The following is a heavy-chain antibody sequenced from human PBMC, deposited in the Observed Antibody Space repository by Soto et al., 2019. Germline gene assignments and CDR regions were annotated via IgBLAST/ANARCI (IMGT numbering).Heavy chain of an antibody. Sequence: ASVKVSCKASGYTFTSYGISWVRQAPGQGLEWMGWISAYNGNTNYAQKLQDRVTMTTDTSTSTAYMELRSLRSDDTAVYYCAIDGIRFYGSGSYYTRHYWGQGTLVTVSS. CDR3: AIDGIRFYGSGSYYTRHY. J-gene: IGHJ4*02. CDR1: GYTFTSYG. V-gene: IGHV1-18*01. D-gene: IGHD3-10*01. CDR2: ISAYNGNT.